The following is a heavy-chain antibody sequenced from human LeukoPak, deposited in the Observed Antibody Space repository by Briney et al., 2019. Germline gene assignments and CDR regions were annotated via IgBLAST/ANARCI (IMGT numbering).Heavy chain of an antibody. CDR3: AREGYCTNGVCYGPLDY. CDR2: ISGSGGSI. J-gene: IGHJ4*02. Sequence: GGSLRLSCAASGFTFSAYAMSWVRQAPGKGLEWVSDISGSGGSIYYADSVKGRFTISRDNSKNTLYLQMNSLRAEDTAVYYCAREGYCTNGVCYGPLDYWGQGTLVTVSS. V-gene: IGHV3-23*01. D-gene: IGHD2-8*01. CDR1: GFTFSAYA.